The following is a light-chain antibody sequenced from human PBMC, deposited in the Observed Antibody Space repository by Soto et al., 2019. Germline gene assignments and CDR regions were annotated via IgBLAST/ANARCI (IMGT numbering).Light chain of an antibody. CDR3: QQYGSSPRT. CDR1: QSVSSSY. V-gene: IGKV3-20*01. J-gene: IGKJ1*01. Sequence: EIVLMQSPGSLTLSPGARATLSCRASQSVSSSYLAWYQQKPGQAPRLLIYGASSRATGIPDRFSGSGSGTDFTLTISRLEPEDSAVYYCQQYGSSPRTFGQGTKVDI. CDR2: GAS.